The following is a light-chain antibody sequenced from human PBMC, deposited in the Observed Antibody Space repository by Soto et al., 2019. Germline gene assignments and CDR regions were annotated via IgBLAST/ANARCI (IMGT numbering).Light chain of an antibody. J-gene: IGKJ5*01. CDR2: GAS. CDR3: QQYGSSPLIS. CDR1: QTVSITY. Sequence: VLRHAPGTLSLSPGEIATLSGRAGQTVSITYLTWYQQKPGQAPRLLIFGASKRATGIPDRFSGSGAGRDFPLTISGLEPEDSAVDYCQQYGSSPLISFGQGTRLEIK. V-gene: IGKV3-20*01.